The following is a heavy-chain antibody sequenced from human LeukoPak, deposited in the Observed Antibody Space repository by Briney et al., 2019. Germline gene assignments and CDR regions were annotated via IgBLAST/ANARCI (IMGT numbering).Heavy chain of an antibody. CDR3: ARHRIAAADDAFEI. V-gene: IGHV4-59*01. J-gene: IGHJ3*02. Sequence: SETLSLTCTVSGGSISGYYWSWIRQPPGKGLEWIGYIHFTGKNVYNPSLRSRVTMSVDTSRNQFSLNLRSVTAADTAVYYCARHRIAAADDAFEIWGQGTMVTVSS. CDR1: GGSISGYY. CDR2: IHFTGKN. D-gene: IGHD6-13*01.